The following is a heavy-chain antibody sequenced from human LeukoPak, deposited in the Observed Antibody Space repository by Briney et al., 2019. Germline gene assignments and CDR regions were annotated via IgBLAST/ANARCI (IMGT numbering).Heavy chain of an antibody. Sequence: SETLSLTCTVSGDSLSSHYRSWIRQPPGKGLEWIGYIYGSGSTAYYPSLRIRVTISEDTSKNQFSLKLTSVTAADTAVYYCARNVGWYSHDSWGQGTLVTVSS. D-gene: IGHD6-19*01. V-gene: IGHV4-59*08. CDR2: IYGSGST. CDR1: GDSLSSHY. J-gene: IGHJ4*02. CDR3: ARNVGWYSHDS.